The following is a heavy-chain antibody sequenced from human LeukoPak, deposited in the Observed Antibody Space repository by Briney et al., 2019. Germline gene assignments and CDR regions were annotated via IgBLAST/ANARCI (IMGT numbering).Heavy chain of an antibody. Sequence: SVKVSCKASGYTFTNHTMNWVRQAPGQGLEWMGVFIPVLGTANSTQNFQDRVSITADISTHTVYMELSSLKSEDTAVYFCAGIPVFGVVLHQEPVWGKGTTVTVSS. CDR1: GYTFTNHT. CDR2: FIPVLGTA. D-gene: IGHD2-8*01. CDR3: AGIPVFGVVLHQEPV. J-gene: IGHJ6*04. V-gene: IGHV1-69*08.